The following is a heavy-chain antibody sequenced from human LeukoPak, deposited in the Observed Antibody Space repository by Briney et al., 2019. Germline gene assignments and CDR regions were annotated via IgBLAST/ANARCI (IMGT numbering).Heavy chain of an antibody. Sequence: MASETLSLTCAVYGRSFSGYYWSWIRQPPGKGLEWTGRIYTSGSTNYNPSLKSRVTMSVDTSKNQFSLKLSSVTAADTAVYYCARDTYYYDSSGYYAVDYWGQGTLVTVSS. CDR2: IYTSGST. D-gene: IGHD3-22*01. J-gene: IGHJ4*02. V-gene: IGHV4-4*07. CDR3: ARDTYYYDSSGYYAVDY. CDR1: GRSFSGYY.